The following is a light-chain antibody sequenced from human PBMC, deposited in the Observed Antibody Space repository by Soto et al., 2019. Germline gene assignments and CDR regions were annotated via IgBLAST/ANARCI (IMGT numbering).Light chain of an antibody. J-gene: IGLJ1*01. CDR1: SNDVGGYNY. CDR3: SSYTTSSTLV. Sequence: QSALTQPRSVSGSPGQSVTISCTGTSNDVGGYNYVSWYQQHPGKAPKVMIYEVTSRPSGVSNRFSGSKSGNTASLTISGLQPEDEADYYCSSYTTSSTLVFGTGTKLTVL. CDR2: EVT. V-gene: IGLV2-14*01.